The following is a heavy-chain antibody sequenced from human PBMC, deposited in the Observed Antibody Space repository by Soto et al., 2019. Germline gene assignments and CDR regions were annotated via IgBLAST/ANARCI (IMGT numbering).Heavy chain of an antibody. D-gene: IGHD3-16*01. V-gene: IGHV3-33*01. CDR3: ARDGDVNTGFGKDY. Sequence: PVGSLRLSCAASGLTFSSYGMHWVRQAPGKGLEWVAFIWHDGGNKFYAESVKGRFTISRDNSKNTLYLQMTSLSAEDTAMYYCARDGDVNTGFGKDYWGQGTLVTVSS. CDR2: IWHDGGNK. J-gene: IGHJ4*02. CDR1: GLTFSSYG.